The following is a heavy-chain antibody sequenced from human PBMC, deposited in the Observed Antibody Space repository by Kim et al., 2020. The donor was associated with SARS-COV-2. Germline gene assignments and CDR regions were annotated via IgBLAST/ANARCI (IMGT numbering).Heavy chain of an antibody. V-gene: IGHV4-39*07. CDR1: GGSISSSSYY. J-gene: IGHJ4*02. CDR3: ARDEGSGWHTIEY. CDR2: VYYSGST. Sequence: SETLSLTCTVSGGSISSSSYYWGWIRQPPGKGLEWIGSVYYSGSTYYNPSLKSRVTISVDTSKNQFSLKLSSVTAADTAVFYCARDEGSGWHTIEYWGRGTLVTVSS. D-gene: IGHD6-19*01.